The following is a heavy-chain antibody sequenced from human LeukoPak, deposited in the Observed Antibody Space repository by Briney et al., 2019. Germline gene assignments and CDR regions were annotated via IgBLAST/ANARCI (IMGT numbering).Heavy chain of an antibody. V-gene: IGHV6-1*01. J-gene: IGHJ3*02. CDR2: TYYRSRLYN. CDR1: RDSVSSDSAA. CDR3: ASGAWGHVFDI. Sequence: QTLSLTRVLSRDSVSSDSAAWHWIRQSPSRGLAWLGRTYYRSRLYNDYAVSVKSRITIDPDTSKNQLSLRLNSVTPEDTAVYYGASGAWGHVFDIWGQGTMVTGSS. D-gene: IGHD3-16*01.